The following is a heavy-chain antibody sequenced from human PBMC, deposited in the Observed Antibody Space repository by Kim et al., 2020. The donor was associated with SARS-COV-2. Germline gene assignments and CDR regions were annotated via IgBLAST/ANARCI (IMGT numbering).Heavy chain of an antibody. J-gene: IGHJ6*03. V-gene: IGHV3-30*02. CDR3: AKRDYYYYYMDV. Sequence: ADSVRGRLTIPRDNSKNCLYIQMNSLRAADTALYYCAKRDYYYYYMDVWGKGTTVTVSS.